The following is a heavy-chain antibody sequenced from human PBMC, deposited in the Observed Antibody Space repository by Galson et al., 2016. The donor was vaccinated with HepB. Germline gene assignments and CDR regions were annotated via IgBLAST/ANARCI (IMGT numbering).Heavy chain of an antibody. CDR3: AKDRSPLSSVALFGELQGGYDGMDV. D-gene: IGHD3-10*02. J-gene: IGHJ6*02. CDR1: GFTFSDYY. Sequence: SLRLSCAASGFTFSDYYMNWIRQAPGKGLEWVSYISSSSSYTNYADSVKGRFTISRDNSKNTLYLQMNSLRAEDTAVYYCAKDRSPLSSVALFGELQGGYDGMDVWGQGTTVTVSS. V-gene: IGHV3-11*05. CDR2: ISSSSSYT.